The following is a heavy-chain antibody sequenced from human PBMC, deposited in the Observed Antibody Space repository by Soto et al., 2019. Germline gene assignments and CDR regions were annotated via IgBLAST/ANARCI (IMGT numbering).Heavy chain of an antibody. CDR2: INHRGST. CDR3: ARGSRVKIPAARGRDYCYHGLDV. V-gene: IGHV4-34*01. CDR1: GGSFSGYY. D-gene: IGHD2-15*01. J-gene: IGHJ6*02. Sequence: QVQLQQWGAGLLKPSETLSLTCAVYGGSFSGYYWSWIRQPPGKGLEWIGEINHRGSTNYNPSLTRRVTISLDTSKRQFSLKLNAVTAADTAVYYCARGSRVKIPAARGRDYCYHGLDVWGQGTAVTVSS.